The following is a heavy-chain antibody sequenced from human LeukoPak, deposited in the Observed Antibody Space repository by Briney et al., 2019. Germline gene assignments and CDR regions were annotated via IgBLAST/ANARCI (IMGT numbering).Heavy chain of an antibody. CDR1: GFTFSSYA. V-gene: IGHV3-23*01. D-gene: IGHD4-17*01. Sequence: GGSWGLSWAASGFTFSSYAMSRFRQAPGKGLEWVSAISGSGGSTYCAGSVKGRFTISRDNSKNTLYLQMNSLSAEDTAVYYCAKETLAVTSYFDYWGQGTLVTVSS. CDR3: AKETLAVTSYFDY. J-gene: IGHJ4*02. CDR2: ISGSGGST.